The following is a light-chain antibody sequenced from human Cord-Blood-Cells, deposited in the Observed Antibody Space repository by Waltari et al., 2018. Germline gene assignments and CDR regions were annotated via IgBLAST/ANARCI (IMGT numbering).Light chain of an antibody. V-gene: IGLV1-47*02. CDR2: SNN. J-gene: IGLJ3*02. CDR1: SSHIGSNY. CDR3: AAWDDSLSGWV. Sequence: QSVLTQPPSASVTPGQRVTISCSGSSSHIGSNYVYWYQQLPGTAPKLLIYSNNQRPSRVPDRFSGSKSGTSASLAISGLRSEDEADYYCAAWDDSLSGWVFGGGTKLTVL.